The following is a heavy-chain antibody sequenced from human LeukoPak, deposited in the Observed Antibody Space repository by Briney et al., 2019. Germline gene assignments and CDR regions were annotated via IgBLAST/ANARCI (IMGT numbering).Heavy chain of an antibody. CDR3: ARSKIAVAAPFGY. Sequence: SETLSLTCAVSGYSISSGYYWGWIRQPPGKGLEWIGSIYHSGSTYYSPSLKSRVTISVDTSKNQFSLKLSSVTAADTAVYYCARSKIAVAAPFGYRGQGTLVTVSS. CDR1: GYSISSGYY. V-gene: IGHV4-38-2*01. J-gene: IGHJ4*02. CDR2: IYHSGST. D-gene: IGHD6-19*01.